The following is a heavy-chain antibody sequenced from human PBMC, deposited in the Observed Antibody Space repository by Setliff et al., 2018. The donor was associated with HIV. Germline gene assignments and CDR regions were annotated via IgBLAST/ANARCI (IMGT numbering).Heavy chain of an antibody. Sequence: PSETLSLTCTVSGGSISSSSYYWGWIRQPPGKGLEWIGSIYYSGSTYYNPSLKSRVTISVDTTKNQFSLKLNTVTAADTAVYYCHLEVPLMMGTTPPLWGQGTLVTVSS. V-gene: IGHV4-39*07. CDR2: IYYSGST. J-gene: IGHJ4*02. CDR1: GGSISSSSYY. CDR3: HLEVPLMMGTTPPL. D-gene: IGHD2-15*01.